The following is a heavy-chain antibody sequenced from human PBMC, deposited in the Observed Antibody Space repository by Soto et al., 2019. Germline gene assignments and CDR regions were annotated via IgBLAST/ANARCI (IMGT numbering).Heavy chain of an antibody. CDR3: ARDMSGGSSWYEFDS. J-gene: IGHJ4*02. Sequence: SETLSLTCAVYGGSFSGYYWSWVRQPPGRGLEWIGYVYHTGTTNSNPSLKSRVTISADTSKNLFSLKLISVTPADTAVYFCARDMSGGSSWYEFDSWGPGTLVTVSS. CDR1: GGSFSGYY. D-gene: IGHD6-13*01. V-gene: IGHV4-34*11. CDR2: VYHTGTT.